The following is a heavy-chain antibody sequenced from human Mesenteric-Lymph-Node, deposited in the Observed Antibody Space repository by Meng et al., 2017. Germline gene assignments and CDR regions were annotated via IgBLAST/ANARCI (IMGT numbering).Heavy chain of an antibody. CDR2: ISTSGNA. J-gene: IGHJ4*02. CDR3: ARDREITTRGYRYFDY. Sequence: SETLSLTCTVSGGSISSGSYYWSWIRQPAGKGLEWIGRISTSGNAVYNPSLKSRVTISLDTSRNQFSLALSSVTAADTAVYYCARDREITTRGYRYFDYWGQGTLVTVSS. D-gene: IGHD1-1*01. V-gene: IGHV4-61*02. CDR1: GGSISSGSYY.